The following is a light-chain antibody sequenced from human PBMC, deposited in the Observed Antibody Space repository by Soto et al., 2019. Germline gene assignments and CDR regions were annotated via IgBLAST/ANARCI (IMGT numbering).Light chain of an antibody. CDR1: STDVGGYNY. CDR2: DVS. V-gene: IGLV2-14*01. CDR3: SSYTSSSTAVV. J-gene: IGLJ2*01. Sequence: QSALTQPASVSGSPGPSITISCTGTSTDVGGYNYVSWYQQHPGKAPKLMIYDVSNRPSGVSNRFSGSKSGNTASLTISGLQAEDGAYYYCSSYTSSSTAVVFGGGTKLTVL.